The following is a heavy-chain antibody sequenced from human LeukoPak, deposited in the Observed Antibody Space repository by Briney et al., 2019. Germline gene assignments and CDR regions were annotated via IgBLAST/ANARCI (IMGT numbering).Heavy chain of an antibody. CDR1: GYTFTSYY. CDR3: VIVVVPAAYIHDAFDI. Sequence: SVKVSCKASGYTFTSYYMHWVRQAPGQGLEWMGGIIPIFGTANYAQKFQGRVTITADESTSTAYMELSSLRSEDTAVYYCVIVVVPAAYIHDAFDIWGQGTMVTVSS. D-gene: IGHD2-2*01. CDR2: IIPIFGTA. V-gene: IGHV1-69*13. J-gene: IGHJ3*02.